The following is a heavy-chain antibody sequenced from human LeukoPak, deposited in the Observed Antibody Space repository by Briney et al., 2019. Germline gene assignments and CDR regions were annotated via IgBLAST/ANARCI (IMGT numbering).Heavy chain of an antibody. Sequence: GGSLRLSCAASGFTFSSYEMNWVRQAPGKGLEWVSYISSRATAIYYADSVKGRFTISRDNAKNSLYLQMNSLRGEDTAVYYCVRGPWGLNFDYWGQGTLVTVSS. CDR2: ISSRATAI. J-gene: IGHJ4*02. CDR3: VRGPWGLNFDY. D-gene: IGHD3-16*01. V-gene: IGHV3-48*03. CDR1: GFTFSSYE.